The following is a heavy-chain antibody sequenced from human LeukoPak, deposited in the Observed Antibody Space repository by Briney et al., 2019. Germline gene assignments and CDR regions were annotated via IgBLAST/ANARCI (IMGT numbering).Heavy chain of an antibody. CDR1: GGSMSPYH. CDR3: ARLGPYGDSKSYYYYYGMDV. D-gene: IGHD4-17*01. CDR2: IYYSGST. Sequence: KPSETLSLTCTVSGGSMSPYHWGWIRQPPGKGLEWTGYIYYSGSTNYNPSLNSRVTISVDTSKNQFSLRLSSVPAADTAVYYCARLGPYGDSKSYYYYYGMDVWGQGTTVTVSS. J-gene: IGHJ6*02. V-gene: IGHV4-59*08.